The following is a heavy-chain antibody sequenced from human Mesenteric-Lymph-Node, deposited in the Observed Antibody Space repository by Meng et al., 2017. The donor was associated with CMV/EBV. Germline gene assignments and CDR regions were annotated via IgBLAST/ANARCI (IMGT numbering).Heavy chain of an antibody. J-gene: IGHJ6*02. Sequence: GESLKISCAASGFTFSSYWMNWVRQAPGKGLEWLAVISHDGNTIFHADSMKGRFNISRDNSKNTVHLQISSLRPEDTAIYYCARGRHCTNSYCVFRYGLDVWGQGTTVTVSS. CDR2: ISHDGNTI. D-gene: IGHD2-8*01. CDR3: ARGRHCTNSYCVFRYGLDV. CDR1: GFTFSSYW. V-gene: IGHV3-30-3*01.